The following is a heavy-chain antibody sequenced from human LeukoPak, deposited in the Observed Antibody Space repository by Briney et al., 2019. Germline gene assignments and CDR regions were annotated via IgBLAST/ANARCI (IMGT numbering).Heavy chain of an antibody. J-gene: IGHJ4*02. CDR2: ISAYNGNT. V-gene: IGHV1-18*01. Sequence: ASVKVSCKASGYTFTSYGISWVRQAPGQGLEWMGWISAYNGNTNYAQKLQGRVTMTTDTSTSTAYMELRSLRSDDTAVYYCAAQGYCSSTSCPDPYYFDYWGQGTLVTVSS. D-gene: IGHD2-2*01. CDR3: AAQGYCSSTSCPDPYYFDY. CDR1: GYTFTSYG.